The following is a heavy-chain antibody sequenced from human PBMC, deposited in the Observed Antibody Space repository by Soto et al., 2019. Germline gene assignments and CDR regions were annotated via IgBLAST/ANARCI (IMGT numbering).Heavy chain of an antibody. CDR1: GFTFCSYS. Sequence: GGSLRISCAASGFTFCSYSLSWVRPAPGKGLEWVSAISGSGGSTYYADSVKGRFTISRDNSKNTLYLQMNSLRAEDTAVYYGAKWYSSGWYLSYFDYWGQGTLVTVSS. V-gene: IGHV3-23*01. J-gene: IGHJ4*02. CDR2: ISGSGGST. CDR3: AKWYSSGWYLSYFDY. D-gene: IGHD6-19*01.